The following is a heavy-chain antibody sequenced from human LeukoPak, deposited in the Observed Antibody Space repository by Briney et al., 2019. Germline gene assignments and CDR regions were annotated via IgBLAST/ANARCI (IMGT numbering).Heavy chain of an antibody. Sequence: PSETLSLTCTVFGGSFSNYYWSWIRQPAGKGLEWIGRIYTSGSTNYNPSLKSRVTMSVDTSKNQFSLKLSSVTAADTAVYYCARDASRTGGVDYWGQGTLVTVSS. CDR1: GGSFSNYY. J-gene: IGHJ4*02. CDR3: ARDASRTGGVDY. D-gene: IGHD3/OR15-3a*01. CDR2: IYTSGST. V-gene: IGHV4-4*07.